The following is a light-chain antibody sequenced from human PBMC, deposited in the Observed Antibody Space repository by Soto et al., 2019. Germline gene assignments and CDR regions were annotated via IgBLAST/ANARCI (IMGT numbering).Light chain of an antibody. J-gene: IGKJ1*01. Sequence: EIRRTQSPSSMSESVGDRVTIMCRASQSISSYLNWYQQKPGKAPKLLIYAASSLQSGVPSRFSGSGSGTDFTLTISRLQPEDFATYYCQHYNSYSEAFGQGTQLAI. V-gene: IGKV1-39*01. CDR1: QSISSY. CDR2: AAS. CDR3: QHYNSYSEA.